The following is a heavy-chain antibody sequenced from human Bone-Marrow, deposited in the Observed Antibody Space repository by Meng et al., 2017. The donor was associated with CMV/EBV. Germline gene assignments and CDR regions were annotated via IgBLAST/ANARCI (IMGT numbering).Heavy chain of an antibody. D-gene: IGHD1-26*01. CDR2: ISAYNGNT. V-gene: IGHV1-18*01. CDR1: GYTFTSYG. CDR3: ARGGSTFFFSQSYSFDY. Sequence: ASVKVSCKASGYTFTSYGISWVRQAPGQGLEWMGWISAYNGNTNYAQKLQGRVTMTTDTSTSTAYMELRSLRSDDTAVYYCARGGSTFFFSQSYSFDYWGQGTLVTVSS. J-gene: IGHJ4*02.